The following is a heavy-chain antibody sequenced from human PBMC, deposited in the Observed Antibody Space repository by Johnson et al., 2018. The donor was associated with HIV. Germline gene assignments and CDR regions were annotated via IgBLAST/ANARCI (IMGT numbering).Heavy chain of an antibody. CDR3: ARDPGGMDGSFDL. CDR1: GFTVSSYY. Sequence: VQLVESGGGLVQPGGSLRLSCAASGFTVSSYYMNWVRQAPGKGLEWVSVIYTAGDTFYPGSVKGRFTISRDNAKNSFYLQMNSLTVGDTALYYCARDPGGMDGSFDLWGQGTMVTVSS. D-gene: IGHD3-16*01. J-gene: IGHJ3*01. CDR2: IYTAGDT. V-gene: IGHV3-13*01.